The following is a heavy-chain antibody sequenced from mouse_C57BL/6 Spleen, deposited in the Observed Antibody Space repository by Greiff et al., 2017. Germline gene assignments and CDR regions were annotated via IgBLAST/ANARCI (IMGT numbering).Heavy chain of an antibody. Sequence: VQVVESGAELVRPGASVKLSCKASGYTFTDYYINWVKQRPGQGLEWIARIYPGRGNTYYNEKFKGKATLTAEKSSSTAYMQLSSLTSEDSAVYCCARWGLRRDFDDWGQGTTLTVAS. V-gene: IGHV1-76*01. CDR2: IYPGRGNT. D-gene: IGHD2-4*01. CDR1: GYTFTDYY. J-gene: IGHJ2*01. CDR3: ARWGLRRDFDD.